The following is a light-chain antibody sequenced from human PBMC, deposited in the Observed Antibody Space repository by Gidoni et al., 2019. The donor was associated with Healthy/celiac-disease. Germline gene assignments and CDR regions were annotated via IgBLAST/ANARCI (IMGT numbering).Light chain of an antibody. CDR2: AAS. Sequence: IQMPHPPSSLSASVGDRVTIPCRASQSISSYLNWYQQKPGKAPKLLIYAASSLQSGVPSRFSGSGSGTDFTLTISSLQPEDFSTCYCQQSYSTLTFXXXTKVDIK. CDR1: QSISSY. CDR3: QQSYSTLT. V-gene: IGKV1-39*01. J-gene: IGKJ3*01.